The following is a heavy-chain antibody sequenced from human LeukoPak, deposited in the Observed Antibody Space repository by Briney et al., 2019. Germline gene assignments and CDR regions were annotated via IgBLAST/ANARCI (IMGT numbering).Heavy chain of an antibody. CDR2: IYTSGST. CDR1: GGSISSGSYY. Sequence: PSQTLSLTYTVSGGSISSGSYYWSWIRQPAGKGLEWIGRIYTSGSTNYNPSLKSRVTMSVDTSKNQFSLKLSSVTASDTAVYYCARDIAHSNYYDYYYMDVWGKGTTVTVPS. CDR3: ARDIAHSNYYDYYYMDV. V-gene: IGHV4-61*02. D-gene: IGHD4-11*01. J-gene: IGHJ6*03.